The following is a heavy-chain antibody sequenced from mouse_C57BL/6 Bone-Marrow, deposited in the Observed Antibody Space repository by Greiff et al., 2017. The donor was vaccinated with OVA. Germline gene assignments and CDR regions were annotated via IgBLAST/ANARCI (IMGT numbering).Heavy chain of an antibody. J-gene: IGHJ3*01. CDR1: GFTFSSYG. V-gene: IGHV5-6*01. Sequence: EVKLQESGGDLVKPGGSLKLSCAASGFTFSSYGMSWVRQTPDKRLEWVATISSGGSYTYYPDSVTGRFTISRDNAKNTLYLQMSSLKSEDTAMYYCARQQDGASYWGQGTLVTVSA. CDR2: ISSGGSYT. CDR3: ARQQDGASY.